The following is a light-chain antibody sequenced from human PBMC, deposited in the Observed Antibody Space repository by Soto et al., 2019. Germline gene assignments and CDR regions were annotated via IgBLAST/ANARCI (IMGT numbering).Light chain of an antibody. V-gene: IGKV3-15*01. CDR1: QSVSSD. J-gene: IGKJ1*01. CDR2: GAS. Sequence: EKVMTQSPATLSVSPGERATLSCRASQSVSSDLAWYQQKPGQAPRLLIYGASTRATGIPARFSGSGSGTEFTPIISSLQSEDVAVYSCQQYNNWPWTFGQGTKVSIK. CDR3: QQYNNWPWT.